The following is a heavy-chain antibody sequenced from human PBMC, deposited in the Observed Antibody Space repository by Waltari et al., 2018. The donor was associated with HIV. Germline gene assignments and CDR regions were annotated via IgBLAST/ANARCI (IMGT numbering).Heavy chain of an antibody. J-gene: IGHJ6*02. CDR3: ARVRAVSGGLWLTFYYGMDV. Sequence: QVQLVQSGAEVKKPGASMKVSCKASGYTFSTYGISWVRQAPGQGLEWMGWISCYNDNTNYAQQFQGRVTMTTDTSTSTAYVELTSLKSDDTAVYYCARVRAVSGGLWLTFYYGMDVWGQGTTITVSS. CDR2: ISCYNDNT. D-gene: IGHD3-16*01. CDR1: GYTFSTYG. V-gene: IGHV1-18*01.